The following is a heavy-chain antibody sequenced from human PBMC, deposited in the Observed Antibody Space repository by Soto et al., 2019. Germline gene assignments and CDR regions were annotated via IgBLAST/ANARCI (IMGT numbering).Heavy chain of an antibody. V-gene: IGHV3-33*01. D-gene: IGHD2-15*01. Sequence: VQLVASGGGVVQPGRSLRLSCAASGFTFSSYGMHWVRQAPGKGLEWVAVIWYDGSNKYYADSVKGRFTISRDNSKNTLYLQMNSLRAEDTAVYYCARDLRSGGSCYDYWGQGTLVTVSS. J-gene: IGHJ4*02. CDR1: GFTFSSYG. CDR2: IWYDGSNK. CDR3: ARDLRSGGSCYDY.